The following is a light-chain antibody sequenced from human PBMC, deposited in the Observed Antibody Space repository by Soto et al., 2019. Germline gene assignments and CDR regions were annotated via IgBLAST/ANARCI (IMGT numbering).Light chain of an antibody. Sequence: QSALTQPASVSGSPGQSITISCTGTSSDVGGYNFVSWYQQHPGKAPKLMIYEVSNRPSGVSYRFSGSKSGNTASLTISGLQAEDEAAYYCSSYNSSVTLVFGGGTKLTVL. CDR2: EVS. V-gene: IGLV2-14*01. CDR1: SSDVGGYNF. CDR3: SSYNSSVTLV. J-gene: IGLJ2*01.